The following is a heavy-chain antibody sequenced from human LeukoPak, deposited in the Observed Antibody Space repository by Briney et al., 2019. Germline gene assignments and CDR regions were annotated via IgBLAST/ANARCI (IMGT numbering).Heavy chain of an antibody. J-gene: IGHJ4*02. D-gene: IGHD6-19*01. CDR3: TTYRSGHY. V-gene: IGHV3-73*01. CDR1: GFIFSGSD. CDR2: ITTKANNYAT. Sequence: GESLKISCAASGFIFSGSDMHWVRQGSGKGLEWVGRITTKANNYATAYGASVKGRFTISRDDSENTAYLQMNSLKTEDTAVYYCTTYRSGHYWGQGTLVTVSS.